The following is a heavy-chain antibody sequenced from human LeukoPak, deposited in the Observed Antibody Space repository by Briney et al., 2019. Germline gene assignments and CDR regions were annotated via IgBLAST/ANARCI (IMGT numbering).Heavy chain of an antibody. V-gene: IGHV3-33*08. J-gene: IGHJ4*02. D-gene: IGHD2-2*01. CDR2: IWSDGNNK. CDR3: ARDGQQSSPYAYDY. CDR1: GFTFSSYW. Sequence: GGSLRLSCAASGFTFSSYWMHWVRQAPGKGLEWLSQIWSDGNNKYYADTVRGRFTISRDTSKNTLYLEMNSLRAEDTAIYYCARDGQQSSPYAYDYWGQGTLVTVSS.